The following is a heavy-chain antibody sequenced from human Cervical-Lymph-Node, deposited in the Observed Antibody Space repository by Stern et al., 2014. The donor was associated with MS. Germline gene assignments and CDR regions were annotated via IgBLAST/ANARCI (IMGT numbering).Heavy chain of an antibody. Sequence: VQLVESGGGVVQPGRSLRLSCAASGFTFSSYGMHWVRQAPGKGLEWVAVIWYDGSNKYYADSVKGRFTISRDNSKNTLYLQMNSLRAEDTAVYYCARNWYSSSSPRPYYYYGMDVWGQGTTVTVSS. J-gene: IGHJ6*02. CDR3: ARNWYSSSSPRPYYYYGMDV. D-gene: IGHD6-13*01. CDR1: GFTFSSYG. V-gene: IGHV3-33*01. CDR2: IWYDGSNK.